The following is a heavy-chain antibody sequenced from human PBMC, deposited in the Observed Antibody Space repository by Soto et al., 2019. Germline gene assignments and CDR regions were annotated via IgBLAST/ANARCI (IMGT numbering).Heavy chain of an antibody. CDR2: IIPIFGTA. CDR1: GGTFSSYA. D-gene: IGHD4-17*01. Sequence: SVKVSCKASGGTFSSYAISWVRQAPGQGLEWMGGIIPIFGTANYAQKFQGRVTITADETTSTAYREQSSLSSEDSAVSYWAYDPDGDYTLSFWGQGTLVTVSS. V-gene: IGHV1-69*13. J-gene: IGHJ4*02. CDR3: AYDPDGDYTLSF.